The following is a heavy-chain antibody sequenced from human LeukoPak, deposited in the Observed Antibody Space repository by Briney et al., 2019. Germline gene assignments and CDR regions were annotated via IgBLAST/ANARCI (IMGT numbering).Heavy chain of an antibody. V-gene: IGHV4-34*01. CDR1: GGXFSXXY. Sequence: ETLSLTCAVYGGXFSXXYWSWIRQPPGKXLEWIGEINHSGSTNYNPSLKSRVTISVDTSKNQFSLKLSSVTAADTAVYYCAGGSYGDYDYWGQGTLVTVSS. J-gene: IGHJ4*02. CDR2: INHSGST. CDR3: AGGSYGDYDY. D-gene: IGHD4-17*01.